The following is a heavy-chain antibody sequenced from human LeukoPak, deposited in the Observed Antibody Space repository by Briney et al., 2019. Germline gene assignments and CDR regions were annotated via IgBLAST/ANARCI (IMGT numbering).Heavy chain of an antibody. CDR3: AGEESSAWSH. CDR2: INQTGSEK. D-gene: IGHD6-19*01. CDR1: GFTFSNHW. J-gene: IGHJ4*02. Sequence: PGGSLRLSCAASGFTFSNHWMSWVRQAPGKGLEWVANINQTGSEKYYVDSVKGRFTISREKAKKSLFLQMNSLRADDTAVYYCAGEESSAWSHWGQGTLVTVSS. V-gene: IGHV3-7*01.